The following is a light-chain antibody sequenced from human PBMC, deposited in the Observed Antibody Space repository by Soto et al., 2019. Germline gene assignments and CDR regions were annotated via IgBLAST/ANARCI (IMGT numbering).Light chain of an antibody. CDR1: QSVSTN. V-gene: IGKV3-15*01. CDR3: QQYDKWRT. Sequence: EIVMTQSPTTLSVSPGERATLSCRASQSVSTNLAWYQQKPGQVPSLLIYGASTRASGIPARFSGSGSGTEFTLTISSLQSEDFAVYYCQQYDKWRTFGQGTKVDIK. CDR2: GAS. J-gene: IGKJ1*01.